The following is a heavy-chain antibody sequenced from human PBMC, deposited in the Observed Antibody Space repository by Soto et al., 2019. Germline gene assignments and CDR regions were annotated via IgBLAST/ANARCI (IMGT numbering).Heavy chain of an antibody. CDR1: GGSISSSPYY. CDR2: IYYSGTT. CDR3: ARHRQYYDTSGYQQRYFDY. J-gene: IGHJ4*02. Sequence: SETLSLTCSVSGGSISSSPYYWGWIRQPPGKGLEWLGTIYYSGTTSYNPSLKSRVIISVDTSNNQLFLKLRSMTAADTAVYYCARHRQYYDTSGYQQRYFDYWGQGTQVTVSS. V-gene: IGHV4-39*01. D-gene: IGHD3-22*01.